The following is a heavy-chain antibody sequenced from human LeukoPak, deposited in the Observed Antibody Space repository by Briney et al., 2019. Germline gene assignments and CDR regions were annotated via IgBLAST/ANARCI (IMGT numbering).Heavy chain of an antibody. D-gene: IGHD5-24*01. Sequence: PGGSLRLSCAASGFTFSDYDMHWVRQAPGKGLEWVAFMRYDGSNKFYADSVKGRFTISRDNSKNTLYLQMSSLRAEGTAVFYCAKDLGTPGYNFDCLGQGTLVTVSS. J-gene: IGHJ5*01. V-gene: IGHV3-30*02. CDR3: AKDLGTPGYNFDC. CDR2: MRYDGSNK. CDR1: GFTFSDYD.